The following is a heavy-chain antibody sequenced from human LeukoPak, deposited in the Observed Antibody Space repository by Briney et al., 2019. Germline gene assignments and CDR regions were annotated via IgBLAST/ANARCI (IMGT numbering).Heavy chain of an antibody. Sequence: SVKLSCKASGDTFSSYAISGARQAPGQALEWVGGIIPIFGTVKYAQKFQSRVTITADESTSTAYMELSSLRSEDAAVYYCARDRGTAAAGPDFDYWGQGTLVTVSS. J-gene: IGHJ4*02. V-gene: IGHV1-69*13. CDR1: GDTFSSYA. CDR2: IIPIFGTV. D-gene: IGHD6-13*01. CDR3: ARDRGTAAAGPDFDY.